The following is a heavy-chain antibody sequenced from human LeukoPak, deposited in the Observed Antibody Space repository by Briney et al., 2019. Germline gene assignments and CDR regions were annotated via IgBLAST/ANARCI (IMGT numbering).Heavy chain of an antibody. CDR1: GYTFTDYY. CDR3: ARGPHIRGGSPLFPADY. J-gene: IGHJ4*02. CDR2: ISPNSGGT. V-gene: IGHV1-2*02. D-gene: IGHD1-14*01. Sequence: ASVKVSCKASGYTFTDYYMHWVRQAPGQGLEWMGWISPNSGGTNYAQKFQGRVTMTRDTSISTAYMELSRLRSDDTAVYYCARGPHIRGGSPLFPADYWGQGTLVTVSS.